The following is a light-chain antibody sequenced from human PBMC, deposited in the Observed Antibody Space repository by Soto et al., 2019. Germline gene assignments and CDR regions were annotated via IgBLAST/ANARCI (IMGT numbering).Light chain of an antibody. V-gene: IGLV2-14*01. CDR2: EVS. CDR1: SSDIGGYNY. CDR3: TSYTSSSTLV. J-gene: IGLJ1*01. Sequence: QSALTQPASVSASPGQSIAISCTGTSSDIGGYNYVSWYQQHPGNAPKLMIYEVSNRPSGVSNRFSGSKSGDTASLTISGLQPEDEADYYCTSYTSSSTLVFGTGTKLTVL.